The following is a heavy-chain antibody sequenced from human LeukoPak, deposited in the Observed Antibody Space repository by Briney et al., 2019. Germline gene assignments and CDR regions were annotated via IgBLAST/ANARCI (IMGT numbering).Heavy chain of an antibody. J-gene: IGHJ4*02. V-gene: IGHV4-59*12. Sequence: SETLSLTCAVYGGSFSGYYWSWIRQPPGKGLEWIGYIYYSGSTNYNPSLKSRVTISVDTSKNQFSLKLSSVTAADTAVYYCARERKYSSDKYYFDYWGQGTLVTVSS. CDR2: IYYSGST. D-gene: IGHD6-19*01. CDR3: ARERKYSSDKYYFDY. CDR1: GGSFSGYY.